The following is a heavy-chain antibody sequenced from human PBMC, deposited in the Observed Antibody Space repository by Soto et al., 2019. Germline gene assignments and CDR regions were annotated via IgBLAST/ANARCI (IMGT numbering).Heavy chain of an antibody. V-gene: IGHV1-18*01. CDR2: ISAYNGNT. CDR1: GYTFTSYG. D-gene: IGHD4-17*01. CDR3: ARDWETTVTTQPDY. J-gene: IGHJ4*02. Sequence: QVQLVQSGAEVKKPGASVKVSCKASGYTFTSYGISWVRQAPGQGLEWMGWISAYNGNTNYAQKLQGRVTMTTDTATSTAYTELRILRSDDTAVYYCARDWETTVTTQPDYWGQGTLVTVSS.